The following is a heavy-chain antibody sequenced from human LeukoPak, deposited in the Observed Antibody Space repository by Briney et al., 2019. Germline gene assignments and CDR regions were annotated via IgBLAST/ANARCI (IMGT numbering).Heavy chain of an antibody. CDR3: ARRRIAARGNYFDY. Sequence: SETLSLTCTVSGGSISSSSYYWSWIRQPPGKGLEWIGEINHSGSTNYNPSLKSRVTISVDTSKNQFSLKLSSVTAADTAVYYCARRRIAARGNYFDYWGQGTLVTVSS. J-gene: IGHJ4*02. V-gene: IGHV4-39*07. CDR1: GGSISSSSYY. D-gene: IGHD6-6*01. CDR2: INHSGST.